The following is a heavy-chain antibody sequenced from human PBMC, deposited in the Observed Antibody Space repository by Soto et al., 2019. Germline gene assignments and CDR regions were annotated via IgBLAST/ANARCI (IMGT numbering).Heavy chain of an antibody. CDR2: ISKSDYT. V-gene: IGHV3-21*01. J-gene: IGHJ4*01. D-gene: IGHD6-25*01. CDR3: AREDSIIIPAVSDF. CDR1: GFAFNNYG. Sequence: PGGSLRLSCTVSGFAFNNYGINWVRQAPGKGLEWVSSISKSDYTYYSDSVKGRFAISRDNAKSSVSLQMNTLRVEDTAVYYCAREDSIIIPAVSDFWGHATLVTVSS.